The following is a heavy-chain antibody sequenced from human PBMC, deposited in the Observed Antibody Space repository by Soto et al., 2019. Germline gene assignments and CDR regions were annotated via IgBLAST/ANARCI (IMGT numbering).Heavy chain of an antibody. V-gene: IGHV3-74*01. CDR2: IHSDGRST. Sequence: EVQLVESGGGLVRPGGSLRLSCAASGFTFSYYWMHWVRQAPGKGLVWVSRIHSDGRSTTYADFVKGRFIISRDNARKTLELQMNSVRVEDTAVYYCARGDRGAFDLWGQGTVFTVSS. CDR3: ARGDRGAFDL. J-gene: IGHJ3*01. CDR1: GFTFSYYW. D-gene: IGHD1-26*01.